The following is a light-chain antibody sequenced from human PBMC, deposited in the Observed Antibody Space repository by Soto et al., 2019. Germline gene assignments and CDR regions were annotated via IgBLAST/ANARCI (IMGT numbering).Light chain of an antibody. CDR1: QSISSW. CDR3: QQYDSYAWT. J-gene: IGKJ1*01. Sequence: DIQMTQSPSILSASVGDRATITCRASQSISSWLASYQQKPGKAPKLLIYDASSLESGGPSRFSGIGSGTEFTLTITSLQPDDFATYYCQQYDSYAWTFGQGTKVDIK. CDR2: DAS. V-gene: IGKV1-5*01.